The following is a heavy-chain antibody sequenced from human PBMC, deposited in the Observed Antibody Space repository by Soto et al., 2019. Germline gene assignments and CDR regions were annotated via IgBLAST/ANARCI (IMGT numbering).Heavy chain of an antibody. D-gene: IGHD3-16*01. CDR1: GGTFSGYV. CDR2: FVPLFGTT. CDR3: APHGLGVSSPPYFDN. Sequence: QLVQSGSEVKKPGSSVKVSCQASGGTFSGYVVTWVRQAPGQGLEWMGEFVPLFGTTNYAQRCSGRITITAEESKSPAYMELRTLRSDDTAVYYCAPHGLGVSSPPYFDNWGKGTLVTVSS. J-gene: IGHJ4*02. V-gene: IGHV1-69*01.